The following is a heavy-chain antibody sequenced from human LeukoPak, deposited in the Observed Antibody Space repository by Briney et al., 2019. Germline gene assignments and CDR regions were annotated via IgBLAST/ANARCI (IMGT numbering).Heavy chain of an antibody. CDR2: INHSGST. D-gene: IGHD3-10*01. CDR3: ARQLVRGVSGLDY. J-gene: IGHJ4*02. V-gene: IGHV4-34*01. Sequence: SETLSLTCAVYGGSFSGYYWSWIRQPPGKGLEWIGEINHSGSTNYNPSLKSRVTISVDTSKNQFSLKLSSVTAADTAVYYCARQLVRGVSGLDYWGQGTLVTVSS. CDR1: GGSFSGYY.